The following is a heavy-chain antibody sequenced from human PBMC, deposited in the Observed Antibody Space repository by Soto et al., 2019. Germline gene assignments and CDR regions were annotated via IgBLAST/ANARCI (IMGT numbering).Heavy chain of an antibody. CDR3: VRSRISGSTWTFDY. CDR1: GYSFANYW. Sequence: GESLKISCESSGYSFANYWIGWVRQMPGKGLEWMGLIYPGDSDTRYSPSVQGQVTISVDTSIDTAYLQWSSLKASDSAMYYCVRSRISGSTWTFDYWGQATLVTVSS. J-gene: IGHJ4*02. CDR2: IYPGDSDT. D-gene: IGHD1-20*01. V-gene: IGHV5-51*01.